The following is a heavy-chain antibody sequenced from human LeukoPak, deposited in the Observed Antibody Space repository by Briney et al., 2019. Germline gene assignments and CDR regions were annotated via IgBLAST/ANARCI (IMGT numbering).Heavy chain of an antibody. CDR2: INHSGST. V-gene: IGHV4-34*01. CDR3: ARAGYTNGGVDY. CDR1: GGSFSGYY. J-gene: IGHJ4*02. Sequence: SETLSLTCAVYGGSFSGYYWSWIRQPPGKGLEWIGEINHSGSTNYNPSLKSRVTISVDTSKNQFSLKLSSVTAADTAVYYCARAGYTNGGVDYWGQGTLVTVSS. D-gene: IGHD6-13*01.